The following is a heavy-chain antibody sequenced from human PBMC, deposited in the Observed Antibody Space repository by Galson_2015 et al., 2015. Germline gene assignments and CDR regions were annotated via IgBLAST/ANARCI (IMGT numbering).Heavy chain of an antibody. CDR2: MWYDGSNQ. CDR3: ATDVCHHSVCRGGDPVGIFEM. Sequence: SLRLSCAASGFPFSKYGMHWVRQTPGQGLEWVAVMWYDGSNQKYADSVKGRFTISRDNSKNTLSLQMESLRVEDTAVYFCATDVCHHSVCRGGDPVGIFEMWGPGTAVTVSS. J-gene: IGHJ3*02. V-gene: IGHV3-33*01. CDR1: GFPFSKYG. D-gene: IGHD2-15*01.